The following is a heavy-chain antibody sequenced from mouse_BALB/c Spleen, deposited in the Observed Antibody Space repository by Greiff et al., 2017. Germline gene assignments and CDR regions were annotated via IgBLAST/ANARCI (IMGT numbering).Heavy chain of an antibody. J-gene: IGHJ1*01. CDR3: ARSGYGSPYWYFDV. CDR1: GFNIKDTY. Sequence: EVQLQESGAELVKPGASVKLSCTASGFNIKDTYMHWVKQRPEQGLEWIGRIDPANGNTKYDPKFQGKATITADTSSNTAYLQLSSLTSEDTAVYYCARSGYGSPYWYFDVWGAGTTVTVSS. D-gene: IGHD1-1*01. V-gene: IGHV14-3*02. CDR2: IDPANGNT.